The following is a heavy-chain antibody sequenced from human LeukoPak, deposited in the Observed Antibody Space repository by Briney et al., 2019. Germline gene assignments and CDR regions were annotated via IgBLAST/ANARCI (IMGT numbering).Heavy chain of an antibody. CDR1: GFTFSDHY. CDR2: SRDKANSYTT. J-gene: IGHJ5*02. CDR3: VRGGPSWSSRFDP. D-gene: IGHD2-15*01. Sequence: PGGSLRLSCEASGFTFSDHYMDWIRQAPGKGLEWVGRSRDKANSYTTEYAASVKGRFTISRDDSKNSLYLQMNSLKTEDTAVYYCVRGGPSWSSRFDPWGQGTLVTVSS. V-gene: IGHV3-72*01.